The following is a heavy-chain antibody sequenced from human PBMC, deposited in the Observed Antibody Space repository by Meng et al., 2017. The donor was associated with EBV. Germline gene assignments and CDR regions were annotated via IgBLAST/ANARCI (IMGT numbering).Heavy chain of an antibody. D-gene: IGHD2-2*01. Sequence: VQLQESGPGLVKPSEPLPPPCTVSGASVSGGTFHWSWIRQPPGKELQWIGYIYDGGTTIYNPSLKSRVTIFLDTSRNQFSLGLRSVTTADTAVYYCAKSSSSTPGVVDSWGQGTLVTVSS. CDR3: AKSSSSTPGVVDS. J-gene: IGHJ4*02. CDR1: GASVSGGTFH. CDR2: IYDGGTT. V-gene: IGHV4-61*01.